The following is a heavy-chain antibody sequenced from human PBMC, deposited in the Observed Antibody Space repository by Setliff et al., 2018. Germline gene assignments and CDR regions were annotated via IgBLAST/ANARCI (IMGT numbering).Heavy chain of an antibody. V-gene: IGHV4-39*01. CDR1: GGSISGSHYS. D-gene: IGHD3-22*01. Sequence: SETLSLTCSVSGGSISGSHYSWVWMRQPPGKRLEWIGSTYYNGTAYYNPSLQSRVAISVDTSKSQFSLKLTSVTAADTAVYYCRVWVDMIEVDSWAQGTLVTVS. J-gene: IGHJ4*02. CDR3: RVWVDMIEVDS. CDR2: TYYNGTA.